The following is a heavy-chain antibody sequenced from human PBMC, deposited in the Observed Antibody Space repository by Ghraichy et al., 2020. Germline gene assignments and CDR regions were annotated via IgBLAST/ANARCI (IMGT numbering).Heavy chain of an antibody. CDR1: GFSFSTYW. V-gene: IGHV3-7*01. CDR3: ARDPAAGTWGAFDI. D-gene: IGHD6-19*01. J-gene: IGHJ3*02. CDR2: INQDGRQK. Sequence: SCAASGFSFSTYWMTWVRQAPGKGLEWVANINQDGRQKQYVDSVKGRFTISRDNAKNSLLLQMNSLRAEDTAIYYCARDPAAGTWGAFDIWGRGTTVTVSS.